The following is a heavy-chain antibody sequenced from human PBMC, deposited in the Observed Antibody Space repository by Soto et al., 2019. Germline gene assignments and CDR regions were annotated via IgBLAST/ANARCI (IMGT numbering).Heavy chain of an antibody. CDR1: GFTFSSYA. CDR3: ARDGSSWYFELDY. D-gene: IGHD6-13*01. Sequence: GGSLRLSCAASGFTFSSYAMSWVRQAPGKGLEWVSAISGSGGSTYYADSVKGRFTISRDNSKNTLYLQMNSLRAEDTAVYYCARDGSSWYFELDYWGQGTLVTVSS. V-gene: IGHV3-23*01. J-gene: IGHJ4*02. CDR2: ISGSGGST.